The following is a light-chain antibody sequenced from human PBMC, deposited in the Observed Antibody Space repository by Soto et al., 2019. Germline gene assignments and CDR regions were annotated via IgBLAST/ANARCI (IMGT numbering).Light chain of an antibody. Sequence: SPSPSPPSFFPGGKTNLPLRASQSIGTYLSWYQQKPGKAPKLLIYGASNLQSGVPSRFSGSGSETGFTLTISSLQPEDFATYYCQQSYSTPQTFGQGTKVDIK. CDR2: GAS. V-gene: IGKV1-39*01. CDR3: QQSYSTPQT. CDR1: QSIGTY. J-gene: IGKJ1*01.